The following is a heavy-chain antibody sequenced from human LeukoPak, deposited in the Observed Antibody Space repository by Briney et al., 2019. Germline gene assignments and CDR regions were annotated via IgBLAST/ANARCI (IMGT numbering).Heavy chain of an antibody. CDR2: ISGSGGST. D-gene: IGHD2-2*01. J-gene: IGHJ4*02. CDR3: ARTAGVVVPAAKVDY. Sequence: GGSLRLSCAASEFTFSSYAMSWVRQAPGMGLEWVSAISGSGGSTYYADSVKGRFTISRDNSKNTLYLQMNSLRAEDTAVYYCARTAGVVVPAAKVDYWGQGTLVTVSS. V-gene: IGHV3-23*01. CDR1: EFTFSSYA.